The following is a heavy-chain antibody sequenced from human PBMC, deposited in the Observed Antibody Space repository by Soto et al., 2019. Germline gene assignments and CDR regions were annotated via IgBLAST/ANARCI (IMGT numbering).Heavy chain of an antibody. J-gene: IGHJ3*02. CDR2: IYWDDDK. Sequence: QITLKESGPTLVKPTQTLTLTCTFSGFSLSTSGVGVGWIRQPPGKALEWLALIYWDDDKRYSPSLKSRLTITNDTSKNQVVLTMTNMDPVDTATYYCAHRPGDSSGWSDAFDIWGEGTMVTVSS. D-gene: IGHD6-19*01. CDR3: AHRPGDSSGWSDAFDI. V-gene: IGHV2-5*02. CDR1: GFSLSTSGVG.